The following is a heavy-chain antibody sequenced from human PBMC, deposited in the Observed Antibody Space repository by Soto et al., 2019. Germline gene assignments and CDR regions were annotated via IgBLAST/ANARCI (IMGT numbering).Heavy chain of an antibody. Sequence: QITLKESGPTLGNPTQTLPLTCTFSGFALSTSGVGVGWMRQPPGKGLEWLAVINWTDGKGYSPSLKSSLTVTKDNSKNQVVLTMTNIDPVDTATYYCAHSPTAVVTPSCWFDSWGQGTLVTVSS. V-gene: IGHV2-5*01. J-gene: IGHJ5*01. D-gene: IGHD2-21*02. CDR1: GFALSTSGVG. CDR3: AHSPTAVVTPSCWFDS. CDR2: INWTDGK.